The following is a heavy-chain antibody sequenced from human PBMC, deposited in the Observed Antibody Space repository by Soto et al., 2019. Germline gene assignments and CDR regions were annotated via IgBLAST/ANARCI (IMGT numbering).Heavy chain of an antibody. D-gene: IGHD3-3*01. CDR3: ARRQRFSDWFDP. J-gene: IGHJ5*02. Sequence: QVHLQQSGPGLVNPSETLSLTCTVSGGSMSSYYWTWIRQPAGKGLEWIGRVYSSGGTHYNPSLTSRDTNSLDTSKNQFSLRLLSVTDADTAVYYCARRQRFSDWFDPWGHGTLVTVSS. V-gene: IGHV4-4*07. CDR1: GGSMSSYY. CDR2: VYSSGGT.